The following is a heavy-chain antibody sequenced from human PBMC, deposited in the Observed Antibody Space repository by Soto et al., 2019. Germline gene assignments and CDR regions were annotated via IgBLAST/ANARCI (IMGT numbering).Heavy chain of an antibody. J-gene: IGHJ5*01. D-gene: IGHD6-25*01. V-gene: IGHV4-39*01. CDR2: IYYSGST. Sequence: SETLSLTCTVSGGSISSSSYYWGWIRQPPGKGLEWIGSIYYSGSTYYNPSLKSRVTISVDTSKNQFSLKLSSVTAADTAVYYCERIERDEGWFDSWGQGTLVTVSS. CDR1: GGSISSSSYY. CDR3: ERIERDEGWFDS.